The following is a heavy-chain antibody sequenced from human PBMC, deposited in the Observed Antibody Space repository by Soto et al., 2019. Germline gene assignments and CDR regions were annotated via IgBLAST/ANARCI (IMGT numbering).Heavy chain of an antibody. V-gene: IGHV4-30-4*01. CDR3: ARDQSYDFWSGPSY. Sequence: PSETLSLTCTVSGGSISSCDYYWSWIRQPPGKGLEWIGYIYYSGSTYYNPSLKSRVTISVDTSKNQFSLKLSSVTAADTAVYYCARDQSYDFWSGPSYWGQGTLVTVSS. J-gene: IGHJ4*02. CDR1: GGSISSCDYY. CDR2: IYYSGST. D-gene: IGHD3-3*01.